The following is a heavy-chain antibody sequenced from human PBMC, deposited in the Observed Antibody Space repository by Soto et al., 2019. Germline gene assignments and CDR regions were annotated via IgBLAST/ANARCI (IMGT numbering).Heavy chain of an antibody. J-gene: IGHJ6*02. CDR3: ARHNYDRGGYYHYYYGMDV. CDR1: GGSGGSFSGYY. D-gene: IGHD3-22*01. Sequence: QVQLQQWGAGLLKPSETLSLTCAVNGGSGGSFSGYYWSWIRQPPGKGLEWIGEINHSGSTNYNPAXXSTATISVHPPXXXFXXKLNSVTAADTAVYYCARHNYDRGGYYHYYYGMDVWGQGTTVPVSS. V-gene: IGHV4-34*01. CDR2: INHSGST.